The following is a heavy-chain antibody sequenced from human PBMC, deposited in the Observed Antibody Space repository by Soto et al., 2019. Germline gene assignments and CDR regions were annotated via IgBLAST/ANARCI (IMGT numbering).Heavy chain of an antibody. CDR3: ATDPLRCSGRSSPRGYYYYMYV. J-gene: IGHJ6*03. CDR2: TYYRSKWYN. Sequence: SPTLSLTCAISGDSVSSNSAAWNWIRQSPSRGLEWLGRTYYRSKWYNDYAVSVKSRITINPDTSKNQFSLQLNSVTPEDTAVYYCATDPLRCSGRSSPRGYYYYMYVWGKGSTVTV. V-gene: IGHV6-1*01. CDR1: GDSVSSNSAA. D-gene: IGHD2-15*01.